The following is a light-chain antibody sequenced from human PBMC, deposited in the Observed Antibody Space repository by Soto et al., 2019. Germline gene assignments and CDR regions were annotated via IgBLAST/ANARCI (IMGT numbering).Light chain of an antibody. CDR2: RNN. Sequence: QSVLTQPPSASGTPGQRVSISCSGSRSNIGRNYVYWYQQLPGTAPKLLIQRNNERPSGVPDRFSGSKSGTSVSHDISGLRSEDEATDYCAAWDDTLTGQVFGGGTKVTVI. CDR3: AAWDDTLTGQV. V-gene: IGLV1-47*01. CDR1: RSNIGRNY. J-gene: IGLJ3*02.